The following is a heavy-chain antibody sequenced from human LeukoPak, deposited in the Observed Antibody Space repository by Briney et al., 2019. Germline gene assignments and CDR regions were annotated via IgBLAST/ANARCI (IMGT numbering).Heavy chain of an antibody. CDR2: IGYDGSNK. D-gene: IGHD2-21*01. Sequence: GGSLRLSCAASGFTFSSYGMHWVRQAPGKGLEWGPFIGYDGSNKYYADSVKGRFTISRDNSKNTLYLQMNSLRAEDTAVYYCAKSGLAYCGGDCTNWFDPWGQGTLVTVSS. CDR1: GFTFSSYG. V-gene: IGHV3-30*02. CDR3: AKSGLAYCGGDCTNWFDP. J-gene: IGHJ5*02.